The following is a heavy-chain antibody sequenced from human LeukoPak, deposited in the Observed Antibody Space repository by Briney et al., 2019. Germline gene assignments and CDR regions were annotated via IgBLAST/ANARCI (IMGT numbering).Heavy chain of an antibody. Sequence: GGSLRLSCAASGFTFSRYSMNWVRQAPGKGLEWVSSISTSSSYIYYADSVKGRFTISRDNAKNSLYLQMNSLRAEDTAVYYCARDGDDSSSTRQEDAFDIWGQGTMVTVSS. J-gene: IGHJ3*02. V-gene: IGHV3-21*01. CDR2: ISTSSSYI. CDR1: GFTFSRYS. D-gene: IGHD3-22*01. CDR3: ARDGDDSSSTRQEDAFDI.